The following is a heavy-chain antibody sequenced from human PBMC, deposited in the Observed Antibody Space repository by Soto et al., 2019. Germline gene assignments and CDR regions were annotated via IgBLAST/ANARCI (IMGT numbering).Heavy chain of an antibody. CDR3: AKDNGVWLPDKNLYYGMDV. D-gene: IGHD6-19*01. V-gene: IGHV3-43D*04. CDR2: ISWDGGST. Sequence: GGSLRLSCAASGFTFDDYAMHWVRKAPGKGLEWVSLISWDGGSTYYADSVKGRFTISRDNSKNSLYLQMNSLRAEDTALYYCAKDNGVWLPDKNLYYGMDVWGQGTTVTVS. J-gene: IGHJ6*02. CDR1: GFTFDDYA.